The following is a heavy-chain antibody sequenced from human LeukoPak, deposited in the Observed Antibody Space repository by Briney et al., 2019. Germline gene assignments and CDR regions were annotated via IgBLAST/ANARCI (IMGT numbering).Heavy chain of an antibody. Sequence: GGSLRLSCAASGCTFSSDWMHWVRQAPGKGLVSVSRINRDGRSITYADSVKGRFTISRDNAKNTLYLQMNSLRAEDTAVYYCARHPYDILTGPSFDYWGQGTLVTVSS. J-gene: IGHJ4*02. CDR2: INRDGRSI. CDR1: GCTFSSDW. V-gene: IGHV3-74*01. CDR3: ARHPYDILTGPSFDY. D-gene: IGHD3-9*01.